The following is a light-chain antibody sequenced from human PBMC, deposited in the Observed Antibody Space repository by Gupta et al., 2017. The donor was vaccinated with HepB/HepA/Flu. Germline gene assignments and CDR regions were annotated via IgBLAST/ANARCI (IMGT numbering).Light chain of an antibody. Sequence: DIQMTQSPSTLSASVGDRVTITCRASQSISSWLAWYQQKPRKAPKLLIYRASSLESGVPSRFSGSGSGTEFTLTISSLQPDDFAIYYCQQYDSYFRTFGQGTKVEVK. V-gene: IGKV1-5*03. J-gene: IGKJ1*01. CDR1: QSISSW. CDR3: QQYDSYFRT. CDR2: RAS.